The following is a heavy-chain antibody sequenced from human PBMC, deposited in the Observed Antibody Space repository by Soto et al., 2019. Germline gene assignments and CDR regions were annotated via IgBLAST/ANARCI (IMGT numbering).Heavy chain of an antibody. CDR1: GYTFTNYG. Sequence: QVQLVQSGAEVKKPGASVTVSCKASGYTFTNYGISWGRQAPGQGLEWMGWINADNGNTKYAQKLQGRVTMTRDTSTSTAYMELRSLISDDTAVYYCARDQAMAQFDYWGQGTLVTVSS. J-gene: IGHJ4*02. CDR3: ARDQAMAQFDY. V-gene: IGHV1-18*01. D-gene: IGHD5-18*01. CDR2: INADNGNT.